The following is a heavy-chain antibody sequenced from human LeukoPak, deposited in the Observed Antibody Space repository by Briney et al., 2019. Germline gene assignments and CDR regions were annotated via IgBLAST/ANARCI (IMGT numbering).Heavy chain of an antibody. Sequence: GGSLMLSCAASGFTFSSYGMTWVRQAPGKGLEWVSAISKSGDETFYADSVKGRFIISRDNLKNKLYLQMDSLSAGDTALYSCSKIPVAGQWYYDLWGRGTLVTVSS. CDR3: SKIPVAGQWYYDL. D-gene: IGHD6-19*01. CDR2: ISKSGDET. J-gene: IGHJ2*01. CDR1: GFTFSSYG. V-gene: IGHV3-23*01.